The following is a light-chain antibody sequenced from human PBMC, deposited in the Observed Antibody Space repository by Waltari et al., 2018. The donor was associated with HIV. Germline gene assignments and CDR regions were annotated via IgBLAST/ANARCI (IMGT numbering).Light chain of an antibody. CDR2: RNY. V-gene: IGLV1-47*01. CDR1: SSNIGRKY. Sequence: QSVLTQQPSAYGTPVPRVTISCSGSSSNIGRKYVHWYQHLTGTAPKLLIYRNYQRPSGVPDRFSGSKSGTSASLAISGLRSEDEADYYCAAWDDSLSGRGVFGGGTKLTVL. CDR3: AAWDDSLSGRGV. J-gene: IGLJ2*01.